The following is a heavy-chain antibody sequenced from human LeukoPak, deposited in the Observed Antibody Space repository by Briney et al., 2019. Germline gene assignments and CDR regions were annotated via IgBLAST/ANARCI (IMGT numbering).Heavy chain of an antibody. J-gene: IGHJ4*02. V-gene: IGHV1-8*01. Sequence: ASVKVSCKASGYTLTSHDINWVRQATGQGLEWMGWMSPNSGDTGYAQKFQGRITMTSDSSISTAYMELSSLRSEDTAIYYCVRTPPNWGFDYWGQGTLVTVSS. CDR2: MSPNSGDT. CDR3: VRTPPNWGFDY. D-gene: IGHD7-27*01. CDR1: GYTLTSHD.